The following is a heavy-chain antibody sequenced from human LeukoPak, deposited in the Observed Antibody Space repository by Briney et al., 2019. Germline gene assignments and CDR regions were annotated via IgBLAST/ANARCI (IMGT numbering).Heavy chain of an antibody. CDR3: ATIEVSSGYYSYYGMDV. V-gene: IGHV1-24*01. Sequence: VASVKVSCKVSGYTLTELSMHWVRQAPGKGLEWMGGFDPEDGETIYAQKFQGRVTKTEDTSTDTAYMELSSLRSEDTAVYYCATIEVSSGYYSYYGMDVWGQGTTVTVSS. CDR2: FDPEDGET. D-gene: IGHD3-22*01. CDR1: GYTLTELS. J-gene: IGHJ6*02.